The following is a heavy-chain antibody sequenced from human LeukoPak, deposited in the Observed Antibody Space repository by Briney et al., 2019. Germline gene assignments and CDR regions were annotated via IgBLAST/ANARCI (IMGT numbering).Heavy chain of an antibody. Sequence: GGSLRLSCAASGFTFSSYGMHWVRQAPGKGLEWVAFTRYDGSNKYYADSVKGRFTISRDNSKNTLYLQMNSLRAEDTAVYYCANHPYCSGGSCYPFDYWGQGTLVTVSS. V-gene: IGHV3-30*02. D-gene: IGHD2-15*01. CDR2: TRYDGSNK. CDR3: ANHPYCSGGSCYPFDY. J-gene: IGHJ4*02. CDR1: GFTFSSYG.